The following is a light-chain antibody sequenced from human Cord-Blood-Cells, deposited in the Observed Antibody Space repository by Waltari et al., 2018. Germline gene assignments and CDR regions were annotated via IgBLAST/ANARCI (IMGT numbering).Light chain of an antibody. CDR2: EVS. J-gene: IGLJ3*02. Sequence: QSALTQPASVSGSPGQSITISCTGTSSHGGGYNYVSWYQQPPGKAPKLMIYEVSNRPSGVSNRFSGSKSGNTASLTISGLQAEDEADYYCSSYTSSSTLVFGGGTKLTVL. CDR3: SSYTSSSTLV. V-gene: IGLV2-14*01. CDR1: SSHGGGYNY.